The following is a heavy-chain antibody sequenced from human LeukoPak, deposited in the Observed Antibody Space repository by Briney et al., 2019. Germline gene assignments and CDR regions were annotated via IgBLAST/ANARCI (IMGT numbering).Heavy chain of an antibody. CDR2: ISYDGSNK. D-gene: IGHD3-3*01. CDR3: AKSSGGYYYYYGMDV. V-gene: IGHV3-30*18. Sequence: PGRSLRLSCAASGFTFSSYGMHWVRQAPGKGLEWVAVISYDGSNKYYADSVKGRFTISRDNSKNTLYLQMNSLRAEGTAVYYCAKSSGGYYYYYGMDVWGQGTTVTVSS. J-gene: IGHJ6*02. CDR1: GFTFSSYG.